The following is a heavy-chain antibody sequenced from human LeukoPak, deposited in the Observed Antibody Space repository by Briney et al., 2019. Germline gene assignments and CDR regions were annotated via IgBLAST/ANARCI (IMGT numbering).Heavy chain of an antibody. CDR1: GYTFTSYG. CDR3: ARDAYYYDSSGYYSDY. CDR2: ISAYNGNT. J-gene: IGHJ4*02. Sequence: GASVKVSCKASGYTFTSYGISWVRQAPGQGLKWMGWISAYNGNTNYAQKLQGRVTMTTDTSTSTAYMELRSLRSDDTAVYYCARDAYYYDSSGYYSDYWGQGTLVTVSS. D-gene: IGHD3-22*01. V-gene: IGHV1-18*01.